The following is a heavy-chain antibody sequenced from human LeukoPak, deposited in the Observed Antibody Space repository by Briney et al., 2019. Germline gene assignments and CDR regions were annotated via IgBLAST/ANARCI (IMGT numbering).Heavy chain of an antibody. V-gene: IGHV4-30-4*08. Sequence: SQTLSLTCTVSGSSISSGDYYWSWIRQPPGKGLEWIGYIYYSGSTYYNPSLKSRVTISVDTSKNQFSLKLSSVTAADTAVYYCARGAVGATRFDYWGQGTLVTVSS. CDR3: ARGAVGATRFDY. D-gene: IGHD1-26*01. CDR1: GSSISSGDYY. CDR2: IYYSGST. J-gene: IGHJ4*02.